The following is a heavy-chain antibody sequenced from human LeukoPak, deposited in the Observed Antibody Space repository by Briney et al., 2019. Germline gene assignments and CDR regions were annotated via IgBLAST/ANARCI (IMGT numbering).Heavy chain of an antibody. CDR3: ARSGVPGAMTWFDP. CDR2: IYPGDSDT. CDR1: GYSFTSYW. Sequence: GESLKISCKGSGYSFTSYWIGWVRQMPGKGLEWIGIIYPGDSDTRYSPSFQGQVTISADKFINTAYLQWRSLKASDTAMYYCARSGVPGAMTWFDPWGQGTLVTVSS. D-gene: IGHD2-2*01. J-gene: IGHJ5*02. V-gene: IGHV5-51*01.